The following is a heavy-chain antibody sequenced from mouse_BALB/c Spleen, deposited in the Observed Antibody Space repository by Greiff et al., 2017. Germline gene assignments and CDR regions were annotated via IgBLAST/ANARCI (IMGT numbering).Heavy chain of an antibody. Sequence: EVQLVESGPELVKPGASVKISCKASGYSFTGYFMNWVKQSHGKSLEWIGRINPYNGDTFYNQKFKGKATLTVDKSSSTAHMELLSLTSEDSAVYYCGREGGSRDYVYGYGNYYAMDYWGQGTTVTVSS. CDR3: GREGGSRDYVYGYGNYYAMDY. J-gene: IGHJ4*01. D-gene: IGHD1-2*01. V-gene: IGHV1-37*01. CDR1: GYSFTGYF. CDR2: INPYNGDT.